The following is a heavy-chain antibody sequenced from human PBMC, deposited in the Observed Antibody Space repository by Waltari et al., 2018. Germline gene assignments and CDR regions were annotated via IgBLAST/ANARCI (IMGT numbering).Heavy chain of an antibody. Sequence: EVQLVESGGGLVKPGGSLRLSCAASGFTFSIYNMNWVRQAPGKGLGWVSSIRASSTYIYYADSMKGRFTISRDNAKNSLYLQMNSLRAEDTAVYYCASGYSSSSLDYWGQGTLVTVSS. J-gene: IGHJ4*02. CDR2: IRASSTYI. CDR3: ASGYSSSSLDY. V-gene: IGHV3-21*01. D-gene: IGHD6-6*01. CDR1: GFTFSIYN.